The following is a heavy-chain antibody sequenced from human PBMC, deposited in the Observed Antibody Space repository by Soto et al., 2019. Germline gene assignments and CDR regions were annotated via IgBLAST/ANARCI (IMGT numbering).Heavy chain of an antibody. CDR3: ARGRAAAVRYCDL. CDR2: IYYSGST. Sequence: QVQLQESGPGLVKPSQTLSLTCTVSGGSISSGDYYWSWIRQPPGKGLEWIGYIYYSGSTYYNPSLKSRVTISVDTSKNQFSLKLSSVTAEDTAVYYCARGRAAAVRYCDLWGRGTLVTVSS. J-gene: IGHJ2*01. V-gene: IGHV4-30-4*01. CDR1: GGSISSGDYY. D-gene: IGHD6-13*01.